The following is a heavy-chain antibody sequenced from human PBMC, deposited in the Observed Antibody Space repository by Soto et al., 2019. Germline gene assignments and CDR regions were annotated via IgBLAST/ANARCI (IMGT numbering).Heavy chain of an antibody. Sequence: QVQLVESGGGVVQPGRSLRLSCAASGLDFGRYGMHWVRQAPGKGLEWVAVIWFDGSREHYADSVQGRFTISRDNSQNVLYLQMTSLKVEDTAVYYCARDSESCPGGSCLAFDLWGQGTMVAVSP. D-gene: IGHD2-15*01. J-gene: IGHJ3*01. CDR3: ARDSESCPGGSCLAFDL. CDR2: IWFDGSRE. CDR1: GLDFGRYG. V-gene: IGHV3-33*01.